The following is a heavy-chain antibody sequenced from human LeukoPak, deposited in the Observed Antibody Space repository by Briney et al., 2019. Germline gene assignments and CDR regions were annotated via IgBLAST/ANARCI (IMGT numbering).Heavy chain of an antibody. CDR3: VRERAGFDF. V-gene: IGHV3-21*01. J-gene: IGHJ4*02. CDR2: ISGDSYYI. CDR1: GFAFNSYT. Sequence: PGGSLRLSCAASGFAFNSYTINWVRQAPGKGLEWVSSISGDSYYIYYAESVRGRFTFSRDNAKNLMFLQMNSLRVEDTAMYYCVRERAGFDFWGQGTLVTVSS.